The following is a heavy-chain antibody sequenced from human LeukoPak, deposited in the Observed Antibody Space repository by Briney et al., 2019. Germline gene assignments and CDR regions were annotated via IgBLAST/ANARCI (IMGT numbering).Heavy chain of an antibody. Sequence: GGSLRLSCAVSGFTFSSSWMHWVRQAPGKGLVWVSHIKTDGSTTAYADSVKGRFTISRDNSKNTLYLQMNSLRAEDTAVYYCAREWAPTVVTPYPTRSMDVWGQGTTVTVSS. CDR3: AREWAPTVVTPYPTRSMDV. J-gene: IGHJ6*02. CDR1: GFTFSSSW. D-gene: IGHD4-23*01. CDR2: IKTDGSTT. V-gene: IGHV3-74*01.